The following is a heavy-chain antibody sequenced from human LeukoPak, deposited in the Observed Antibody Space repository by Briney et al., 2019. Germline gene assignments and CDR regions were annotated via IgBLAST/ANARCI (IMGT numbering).Heavy chain of an antibody. CDR2: FDPEDGET. D-gene: IGHD6-13*01. Sequence: GASVKVSCKVSGYTLTELSMHWVRQAPGKGLEWMGGFDPEDGETIYAQKFQGRVTMTEDTSTDTAYMELSSLRSEDTAVYYCATLPPGIAAAGTSWFDPWGQGTLVTVSS. CDR1: GYTLTELS. V-gene: IGHV1-24*01. CDR3: ATLPPGIAAAGTSWFDP. J-gene: IGHJ5*02.